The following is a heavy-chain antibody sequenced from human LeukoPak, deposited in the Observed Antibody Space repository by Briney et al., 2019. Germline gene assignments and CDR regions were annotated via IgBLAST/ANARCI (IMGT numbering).Heavy chain of an antibody. D-gene: IGHD6-13*01. J-gene: IGHJ6*03. CDR3: ARGGGAAAGHYYYYMVV. V-gene: IGHV4-34*01. CDR2: SNHSGST. CDR1: GGSFSCYH. Sequence: SETLSLTCAVYGGSFSCYHWSWIRQPPGKGLEWIGESNHSGSTNYNPSLKSRVTISIDTSKNHFSLKLSSVTAADTAVYYCARGGGAAAGHYYYYMVVWGKGTTVTVSS.